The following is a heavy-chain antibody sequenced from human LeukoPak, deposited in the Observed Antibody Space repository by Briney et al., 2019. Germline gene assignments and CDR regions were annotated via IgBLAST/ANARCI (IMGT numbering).Heavy chain of an antibody. CDR3: ACLDIVVVPAAPLANGIDV. V-gene: IGHV3-66*01. J-gene: IGHJ3*01. Sequence: GGSLRLSCAASGFTVSSNYMSWVRQAPGKGLEWVSVIYSGGSTYYADSVKGRFTISRDNSKNTLYLQMNSLRAEDTAVYYCACLDIVVVPAAPLANGIDVWGQGTMVTVSS. D-gene: IGHD2-2*03. CDR2: IYSGGST. CDR1: GFTVSSNY.